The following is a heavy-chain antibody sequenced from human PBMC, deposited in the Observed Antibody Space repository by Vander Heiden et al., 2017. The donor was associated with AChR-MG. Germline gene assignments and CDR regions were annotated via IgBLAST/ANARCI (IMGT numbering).Heavy chain of an antibody. V-gene: IGHV4-4*02. J-gene: IGHJ6*02. Sequence: QVQLQESGPGLVKPSGTLSLTCAVSGGSISSSNGWSWVGQPPGKGLEGIGESYHSGSTNYNPSLKSRVTISVDKSKNQFSLKLSSVTAADTAVYYCARTGRWLQWGDLYYGMDVWGQGTTVTVSS. CDR2: SYHSGST. CDR1: GGSISSSNG. D-gene: IGHD5-12*01. CDR3: ARTGRWLQWGDLYYGMDV.